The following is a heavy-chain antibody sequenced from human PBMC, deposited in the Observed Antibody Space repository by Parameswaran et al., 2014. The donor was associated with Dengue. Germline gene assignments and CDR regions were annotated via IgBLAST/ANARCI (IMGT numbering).Heavy chain of an antibody. V-gene: IGHV3-7*01. D-gene: IGHD2-15*01. J-gene: IGHJ4*02. CDR2: IKQDGSEK. CDR3: ARDEQYCSGGSCYSAGSDY. Sequence: VRQMPGKGLEWVANIKQDGSEKYYVDSVKGRFTISRDNAKNSLYLQMNSLRAEDTAVYYCARDEQYCSGGSCYSAGSDYWGQGTLVTVSS.